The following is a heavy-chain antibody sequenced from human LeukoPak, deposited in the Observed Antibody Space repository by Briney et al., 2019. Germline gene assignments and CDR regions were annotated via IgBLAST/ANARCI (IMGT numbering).Heavy chain of an antibody. CDR2: INHSGST. V-gene: IGHV4-34*01. CDR1: GGSFSGYY. J-gene: IGHJ6*03. Sequence: SETLSLTCAVYGGSFSGYYWSWIRQPPGKGLEWIGEINHSGSTNYNPSLKNRVTISVDTSKNQFSLKLSSVTAADTAVYYCARVVAARPRKYYYYYMDVWGKGTTVTVSS. CDR3: ARVVAARPRKYYYYYMDV. D-gene: IGHD6-6*01.